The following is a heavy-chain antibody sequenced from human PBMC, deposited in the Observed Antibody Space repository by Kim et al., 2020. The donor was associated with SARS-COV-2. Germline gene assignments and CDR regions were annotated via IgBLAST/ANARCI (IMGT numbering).Heavy chain of an antibody. CDR2: IIPIFGTA. J-gene: IGHJ6*02. Sequence: LVKVSCKASGGTFSNYAISWVRQAPGQGLEWMGGIIPIFGTANYAQKFQGRVTITADESTSTAYMELSSLRSEDTAVSYCARGYYGSGSYYTYYYYGMDVWGQGTTVTVSS. CDR1: GGTFSNYA. CDR3: ARGYYGSGSYYTYYYYGMDV. D-gene: IGHD3-10*01. V-gene: IGHV1-69*13.